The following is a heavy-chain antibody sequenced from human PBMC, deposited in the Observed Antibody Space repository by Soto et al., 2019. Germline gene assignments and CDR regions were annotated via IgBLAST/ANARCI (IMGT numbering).Heavy chain of an antibody. J-gene: IGHJ4*02. D-gene: IGHD3-3*01. Sequence: GGSLRLSCAASGFTFSSYWMSWVRQAPGKGLEWVANIKQDGSEKYYVDSVKGRFTISRDNAKNSLYLQMNSLRAEDTAVYYCARSPNVLTYYDFWSGYSSGYFDYWGQGTLVTVSS. CDR1: GFTFSSYW. CDR3: ARSPNVLTYYDFWSGYSSGYFDY. CDR2: IKQDGSEK. V-gene: IGHV3-7*01.